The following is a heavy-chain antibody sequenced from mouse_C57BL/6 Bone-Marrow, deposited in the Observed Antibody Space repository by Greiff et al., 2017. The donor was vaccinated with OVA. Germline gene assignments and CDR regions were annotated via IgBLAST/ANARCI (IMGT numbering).Heavy chain of an antibody. V-gene: IGHV1-62-2*01. D-gene: IGHD1-1*01. Sequence: VKLVESGAELVKPGASVKLSCKASGYTFTEYTIHWVKQRSGQGLEWIGWFYPGSGSIKYNEKFKDKATLTADKSSSTVYMELSRLTSEDSAVYFCARHEDDYGSSFGYWYFDVWGTGTTVTVSS. CDR2: FYPGSGSI. J-gene: IGHJ1*03. CDR1: GYTFTEYT. CDR3: ARHEDDYGSSFGYWYFDV.